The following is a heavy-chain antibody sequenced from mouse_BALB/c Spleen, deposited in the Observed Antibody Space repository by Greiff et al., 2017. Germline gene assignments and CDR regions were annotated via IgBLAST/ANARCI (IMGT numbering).Heavy chain of an antibody. CDR1: GFTFNTYA. CDR2: IRSKSNNYAT. J-gene: IGHJ4*01. V-gene: IGHV10-1*02. CDR3: VRHGWYAMDY. Sequence: EVQGVESGGGLVQPKGSLKLSCAASGFTFNTYAMNWVRQAPGKGLEWVARIRSKSNNYATYYADSVKDRFTISRDDSQSMLYLQMNNLKTEDTAMYYCVRHGWYAMDYWGQGTSVTVSS. D-gene: IGHD1-1*02.